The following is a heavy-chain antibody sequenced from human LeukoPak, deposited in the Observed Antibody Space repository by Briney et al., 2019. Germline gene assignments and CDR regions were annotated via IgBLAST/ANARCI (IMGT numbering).Heavy chain of an antibody. CDR2: MNPNSGNT. Sequence: ASVKVSCKASGYTFTSYDINWVRQATGQGLEWMGWMNPNSGNTGYAQKFQGRVTITRNTSISTAYMELSSLRSEDTAVYYCARDNGYSYGYYYYYYMDVWGKGTTVTISS. V-gene: IGHV1-8*03. J-gene: IGHJ6*03. CDR1: GYTFTSYD. CDR3: ARDNGYSYGYYYYYYMDV. D-gene: IGHD5-18*01.